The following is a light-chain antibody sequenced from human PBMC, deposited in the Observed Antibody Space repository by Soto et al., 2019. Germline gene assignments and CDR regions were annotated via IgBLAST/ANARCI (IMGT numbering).Light chain of an antibody. V-gene: IGKV4-1*01. Sequence: DIVVTQSPESLAVSLGERATIKCKSSQSLLYSSDNKDYLAWYQQKPGQPPKLLIYWASTREIGVTDRFSGSGSGTDFTLTISSLQAEDVAVYYYQQYYSTRPLTFGGGTKVEIE. J-gene: IGKJ4*01. CDR3: QQYYSTRPLT. CDR1: QSLLYSSDNKDY. CDR2: WAS.